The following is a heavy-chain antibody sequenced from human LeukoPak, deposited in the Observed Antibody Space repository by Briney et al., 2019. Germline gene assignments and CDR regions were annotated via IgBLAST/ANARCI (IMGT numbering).Heavy chain of an antibody. CDR2: IYYSGST. Sequence: SETLSLTCTVSGGSISSYYWSWIRQPPGKGLEWIGYIYYSGSTNYNPSLKSRVTISIDTSKNQFSLKLTSVTAADTAIYYCARGYSSSWYWFDPWGQGTLVTVSS. CDR3: ARGYSSSWYWFDP. D-gene: IGHD6-13*01. CDR1: GGSISSYY. J-gene: IGHJ5*02. V-gene: IGHV4-59*01.